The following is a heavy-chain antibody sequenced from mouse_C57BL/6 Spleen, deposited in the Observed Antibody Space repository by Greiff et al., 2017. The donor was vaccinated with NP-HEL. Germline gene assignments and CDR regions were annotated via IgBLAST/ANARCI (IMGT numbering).Heavy chain of an antibody. CDR1: GFNIKDDY. J-gene: IGHJ2*01. D-gene: IGHD1-1*01. V-gene: IGHV14-4*01. CDR2: IDPENGAT. Sequence: VQLQQSGAELVRPGASVKLSCTASGFNIKDDYMHWVKQRPEQGLEWIGWIDPENGATEYASKFQGKATITADTSSNTAYLQLSSLTSEDTAVYYCTSTVVATRDYGGQGTTLTVSS. CDR3: TSTVVATRDY.